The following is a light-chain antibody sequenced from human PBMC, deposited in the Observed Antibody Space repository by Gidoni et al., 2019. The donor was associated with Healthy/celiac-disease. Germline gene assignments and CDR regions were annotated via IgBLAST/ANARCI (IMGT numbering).Light chain of an antibody. Sequence: QAVVTQEPSLTVSPGGTVTLTCGSSTGAVTSGHYPYWFQQKPGQAPRTLIYDTSNKHSWTPARFSGSLLGGKAALTLSGAQPEDEAEYYCLLSYSGARPDLVFGGGTKLTVL. J-gene: IGLJ2*01. CDR1: TGAVTSGHY. CDR2: DTS. CDR3: LLSYSGARPDLV. V-gene: IGLV7-46*01.